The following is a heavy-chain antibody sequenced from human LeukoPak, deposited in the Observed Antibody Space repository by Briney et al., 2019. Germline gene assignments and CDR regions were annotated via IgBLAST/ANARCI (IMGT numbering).Heavy chain of an antibody. J-gene: IGHJ4*02. D-gene: IGHD3-10*01. CDR2: ILEDGTIQ. V-gene: IGHV3-30*04. CDR3: ARVQGGGFRTADF. Sequence: GGSLRLSCASSGFTFRNYMMHWVRQAPGRGLDWVAVILEDGTIQHYADSVKGRFTLSRDTSRTTVFVQMNSLRGEDTAIYYCARVQGGGFRTADFWGQGTVVTVSS. CDR1: GFTFRNYM.